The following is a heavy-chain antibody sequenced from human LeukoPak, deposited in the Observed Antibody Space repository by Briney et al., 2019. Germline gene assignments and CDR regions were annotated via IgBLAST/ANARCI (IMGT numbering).Heavy chain of an antibody. Sequence: ASVKVSCKASGGTFSSYAISWVRQAPGQGLEWMGGIIPIFGTANYAQKFQGRVTITTDESTSTAYMELSSLRSGDTAVYYCARGLYSSSWYADAFDIWGQGTMVTVSS. CDR2: IIPIFGTA. CDR1: GGTFSSYA. V-gene: IGHV1-69*05. CDR3: ARGLYSSSWYADAFDI. J-gene: IGHJ3*02. D-gene: IGHD6-13*01.